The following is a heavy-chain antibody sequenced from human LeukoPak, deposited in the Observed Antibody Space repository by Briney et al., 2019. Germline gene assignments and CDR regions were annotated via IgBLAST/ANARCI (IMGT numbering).Heavy chain of an antibody. CDR3: ITDPGEWEPI. CDR2: MKSKTDGGTT. J-gene: IGHJ3*02. CDR1: GLTFSNAW. V-gene: IGHV3-15*01. D-gene: IGHD1-26*01. Sequence: PGGSLRLSCAASGLTFSNAWMSWVRQAPGKGLEWVGRMKSKTDGGTTEYGARVKGRFIISRDDSKNTLYLQMNGLKIEDTAVYYCITDPGEWEPIWGQGTMVTVSS.